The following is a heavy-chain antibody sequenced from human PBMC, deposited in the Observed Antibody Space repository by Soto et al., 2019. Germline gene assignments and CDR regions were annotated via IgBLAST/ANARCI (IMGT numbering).Heavy chain of an antibody. D-gene: IGHD5-12*01. CDR2: NYHSGTT. Sequence: SETLSLTCAVSGVTISTYYWSWIRQPPGKGLEWIGYNYHSGTTNYNPSLKSRVTISVDTSKNQFSLRLTSVTAADTAIYYCVREASIGYGHAIDNWGQGTLATVSS. J-gene: IGHJ4*02. CDR3: VREASIGYGHAIDN. CDR1: GVTISTYY. V-gene: IGHV4-59*01.